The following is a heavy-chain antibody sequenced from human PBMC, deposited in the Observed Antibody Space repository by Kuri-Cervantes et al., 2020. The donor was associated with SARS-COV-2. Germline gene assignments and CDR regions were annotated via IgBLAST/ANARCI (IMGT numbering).Heavy chain of an antibody. CDR1: GFTFSSYW. D-gene: IGHD3-3*01. CDR3: ARGSLEWRYDYYYYYMDV. CDR2: INSDGSST. V-gene: IGHV3-74*01. Sequence: GGSLRLSCAASGFTFSSYWMHWVRQAPGKGLVWVSRINSDGSSTSYADSVKGRFTISRDNAKNTLYLQMNSLRAEDTAVYYCARGSLEWRYDYYYYYMDVWGKGTTVTVSS. J-gene: IGHJ6*03.